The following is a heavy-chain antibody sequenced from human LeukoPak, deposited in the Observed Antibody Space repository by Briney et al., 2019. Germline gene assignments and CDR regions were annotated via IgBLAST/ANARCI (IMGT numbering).Heavy chain of an antibody. J-gene: IGHJ4*02. CDR1: GFTFSGYA. CDR2: MSYDGGDK. D-gene: IGHD3-16*01. CDR3: TRDQPGEGLDY. Sequence: GGSLRLSCAASGFTFSGYAMDWVRQAPGKGLEWVAFMSYDGGDKQYLDSVKGRFTLSRDNSNKTLYLEMNRLTPDDTAVYYCTRDQPGEGLDYWGQGILVTVSS. V-gene: IGHV3-30-3*01.